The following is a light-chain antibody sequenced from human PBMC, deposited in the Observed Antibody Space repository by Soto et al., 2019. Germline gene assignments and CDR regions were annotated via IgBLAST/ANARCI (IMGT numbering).Light chain of an antibody. CDR1: QSVTTK. V-gene: IGKV3-15*01. CDR3: HQYNNWPPHT. CDR2: GAS. Sequence: EIVMTQSPAILSVSPGERATLSCRASQSVTTKLAWYQQKPGQSPRLLIYGASTRATGIPARFSGSGSGTEFTLTISSLQSEDFAVYYCHQYNNWPPHTFGQGTKLEIK. J-gene: IGKJ2*01.